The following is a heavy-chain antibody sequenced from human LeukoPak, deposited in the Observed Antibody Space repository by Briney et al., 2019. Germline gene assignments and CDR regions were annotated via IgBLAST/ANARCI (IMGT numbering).Heavy chain of an antibody. V-gene: IGHV3-33*01. J-gene: IGHJ4*02. CDR3: ARVKGRIYGSGSYTGIDY. CDR1: GFTFSSYG. Sequence: GGSLRLSCAAPGFTFSSYGMSWVRQAPGKGLEWVAVLWYDGSNKYYVDSVKGRFTISRDNSNNTLYLQMNSLRAEDTAVYYCARVKGRIYGSGSYTGIDYWGQGTLVTVSS. CDR2: LWYDGSNK. D-gene: IGHD3-10*01.